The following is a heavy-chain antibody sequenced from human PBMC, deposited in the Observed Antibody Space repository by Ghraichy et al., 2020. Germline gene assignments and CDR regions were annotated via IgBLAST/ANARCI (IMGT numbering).Heavy chain of an antibody. CDR3: ARTAVSRRGFTILSVFGY. Sequence: SETLSLTCDVSGGSISGSEFYWGWIRQPPGKGLEWIGSIHYGGSTYYNTSFQSRVKIAADTSKNQFSVTLKSVTAADTGVYYCARTAVSRRGFTILSVFGYWGPGTRVTVSS. J-gene: IGHJ4*02. V-gene: IGHV4-39*01. CDR1: GGSISGSEFY. CDR2: IHYGGST. D-gene: IGHD5/OR15-5a*01.